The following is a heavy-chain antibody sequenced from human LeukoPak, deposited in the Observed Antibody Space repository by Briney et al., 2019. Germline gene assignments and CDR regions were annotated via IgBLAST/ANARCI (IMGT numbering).Heavy chain of an antibody. CDR1: RYSISSGYY. Sequence: SGTLSLTCTVSRYSISSGYYWGWIRRPPGKGLEWIGVIYHSGKTDYNPSLSRRFIILVDTPKKEFSLKLASVTAAHTAVHYCARGYSSSSSSLYYYYMDVWGRGATVTVSS. D-gene: IGHD6-6*01. CDR2: IYHSGKT. V-gene: IGHV4-38-2*02. CDR3: ARGYSSSSSSLYYYYMDV. J-gene: IGHJ6*03.